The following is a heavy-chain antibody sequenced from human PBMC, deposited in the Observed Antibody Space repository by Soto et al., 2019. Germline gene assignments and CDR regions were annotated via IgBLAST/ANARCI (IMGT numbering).Heavy chain of an antibody. D-gene: IGHD2-2*01. Sequence: QVQLVQSGAEVNKPGSSVKVSCNASGGTFSSYAISWVRQAPGQGLEWMGGIIPICGTANYAQKFQGRVTITADESTSTAYMELRSLRSEDTAVYYCARPDCRSSTSCQVGRYGMDVWGQGTTGTVSS. V-gene: IGHV1-69*01. CDR1: GGTFSSYA. J-gene: IGHJ6*02. CDR2: IIPICGTA. CDR3: ARPDCRSSTSCQVGRYGMDV.